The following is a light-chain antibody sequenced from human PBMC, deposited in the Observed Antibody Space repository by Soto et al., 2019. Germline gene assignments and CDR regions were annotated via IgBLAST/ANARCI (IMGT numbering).Light chain of an antibody. Sequence: QSALTQPASVSGSPGQSITISCTGTSSDVGSYNLVSWYQQHPGKAPKLMIYEGSKRPSGVSNRFSGSKSGNTASLTISGLQAEDEADYYCCSYACSSTVKVLGGGTKLTVL. CDR3: CSYACSSTVKV. CDR2: EGS. J-gene: IGLJ2*01. CDR1: SSDVGSYNL. V-gene: IGLV2-23*03.